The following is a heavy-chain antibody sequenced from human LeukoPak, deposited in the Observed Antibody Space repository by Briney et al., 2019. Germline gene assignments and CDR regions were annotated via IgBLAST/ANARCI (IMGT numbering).Heavy chain of an antibody. J-gene: IGHJ4*02. CDR2: ISYDGSNK. V-gene: IGHV3-30-3*02. CDR3: AKPPAYDFWSGYYPPGFDY. Sequence: GRSLRLSCAASGFTFSSYAMHWVRQAPGKGLEWVAVISYDGSNKYYADSVKGRFTISRDNSKNTLYLQMNSLRAEDTAVYYCAKPPAYDFWSGYYPPGFDYWGQGTLVTVSS. D-gene: IGHD3-3*01. CDR1: GFTFSSYA.